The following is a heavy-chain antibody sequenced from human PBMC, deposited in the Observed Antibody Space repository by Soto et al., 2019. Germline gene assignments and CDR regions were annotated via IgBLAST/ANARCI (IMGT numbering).Heavy chain of an antibody. D-gene: IGHD3-22*01. CDR1: GGTFSSYA. J-gene: IGHJ5*02. CDR2: IIPIFGTA. Sequence: QVQLVQSGAEVKKPGSSVKVSCKASGGTFSSYAISWVRQAPGQGLEWMGGIIPIFGTANYAQKFQGRVTSTADESTSTAYMELSSRRSEDTAVYYCASAPIYYDSSGYYYSWFDPWGQGTLVTVSS. V-gene: IGHV1-69*12. CDR3: ASAPIYYDSSGYYYSWFDP.